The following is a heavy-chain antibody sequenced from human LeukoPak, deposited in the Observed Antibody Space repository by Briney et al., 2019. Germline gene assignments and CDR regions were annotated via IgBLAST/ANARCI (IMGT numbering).Heavy chain of an antibody. CDR3: ARKGAGTSASHFDY. V-gene: IGHV3-21*01. D-gene: IGHD6-19*01. Sequence: GGSLRLSCAASGFTFSTYTMNWVRQAPGKGLEWVSSISSSASDIRCADAVRGRFTVSRDNSKNSLYLQMNSLRAEDTAVYYCARKGAGTSASHFDYWGQGTLVTVSS. CDR1: GFTFSTYT. J-gene: IGHJ4*02. CDR2: ISSSASDI.